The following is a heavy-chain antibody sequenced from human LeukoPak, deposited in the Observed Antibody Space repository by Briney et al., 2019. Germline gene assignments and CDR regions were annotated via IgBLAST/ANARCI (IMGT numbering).Heavy chain of an antibody. CDR1: GFTFSSYA. V-gene: IGHV3-23*01. D-gene: IGHD1-7*01. CDR3: AKGGWNSYFGY. CDR2: ISGSGGST. Sequence: GGSPRLSCAASGFTFSSYAMSWVRQAPGKGLEWVSAISGSGGSTYYADSVKGRFTISRDNSKNTLYLQMNSLRAEDTAVYYCAKGGWNSYFGYWGQGTLVTVSS. J-gene: IGHJ4*02.